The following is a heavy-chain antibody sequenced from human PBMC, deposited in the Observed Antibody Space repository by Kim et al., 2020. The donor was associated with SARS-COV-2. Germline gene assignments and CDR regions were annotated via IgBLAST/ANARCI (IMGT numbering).Heavy chain of an antibody. CDR2: INWNGGST. V-gene: IGHV3-20*04. CDR1: GFTFDDYG. J-gene: IGHJ2*01. CDR3: ARQGGGDIVATIPTPYSWYFDL. Sequence: GGSLRLSCAASGFTFDDYGMSWVRQAPGKGLEWVSGINWNGGSTGYADSVKGRFTISRDTAKNSLYLQMNSLRAEDTALDYCARQGGGDIVATIPTPYSWYFDLWGRGTLVTVSS. D-gene: IGHD5-12*01.